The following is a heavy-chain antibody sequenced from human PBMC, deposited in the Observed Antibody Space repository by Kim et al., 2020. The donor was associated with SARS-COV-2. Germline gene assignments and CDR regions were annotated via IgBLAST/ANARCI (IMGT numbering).Heavy chain of an antibody. CDR2: ISYDGSNK. D-gene: IGHD6-13*01. J-gene: IGHJ6*01. Sequence: GGSLRLSCAASGFTFSSYAMHWVRQAPGKGLEWVAVISYDGSNKYYADSVKGRFTISRDNSKNTPYLQMNSLRAEDTAVYYCARDWYSSSWPYYYYGMDV. CDR3: ARDWYSSSWPYYYYGMDV. CDR1: GFTFSSYA. V-gene: IGHV3-30*04.